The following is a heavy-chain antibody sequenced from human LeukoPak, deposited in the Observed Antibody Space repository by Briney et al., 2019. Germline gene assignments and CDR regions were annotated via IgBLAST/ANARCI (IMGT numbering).Heavy chain of an antibody. CDR1: GFPFSNYW. CDR2: IKQDGSET. V-gene: IGHV3-7*01. D-gene: IGHD4-11*01. Sequence: GGSLRLSCVASGFPFSNYWMSWVRQAPGKGPEWVASIKQDGSETFYVDSVKGRFPISKDNAKNSLYLLMNSLRAEDTGVYYCAREDHSKYEYWGQGTLVTVSS. CDR3: AREDHSKYEY. J-gene: IGHJ4*02.